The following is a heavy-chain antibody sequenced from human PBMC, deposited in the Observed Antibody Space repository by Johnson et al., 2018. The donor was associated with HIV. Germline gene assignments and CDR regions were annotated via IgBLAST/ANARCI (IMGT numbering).Heavy chain of an antibody. J-gene: IGHJ3*01. D-gene: IGHD6-13*01. Sequence: VQLVESGGGLVKPGGSLRLSCAASGFNFSDYYMSWIRQAPGKGLEWVSGINWNGGSTGYADSVKGRFTISRDVSKNILYLQMHSLRTEDTAYYYCARDLPGIYDAFDLWGQWTKVTVSP. CDR1: GFNFSDYY. CDR3: ARDLPGIYDAFDL. V-gene: IGHV3-20*04. CDR2: INWNGGST.